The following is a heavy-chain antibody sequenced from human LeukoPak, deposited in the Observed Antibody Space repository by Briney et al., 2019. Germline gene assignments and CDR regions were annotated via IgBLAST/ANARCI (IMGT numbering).Heavy chain of an antibody. Sequence: GGSLRLSCTASGFTVSSNYMSWVRQAPGKGLEWVSVIYSGGTTYYADSVKGRFTISRDNAKNSLYLRMNSLRAEDTAVYYCAKDDSSRARGAFDIWGQGTMVTVSS. V-gene: IGHV3-53*01. CDR2: IYSGGTT. CDR3: AKDDSSRARGAFDI. D-gene: IGHD6-6*01. CDR1: GFTVSSNY. J-gene: IGHJ3*02.